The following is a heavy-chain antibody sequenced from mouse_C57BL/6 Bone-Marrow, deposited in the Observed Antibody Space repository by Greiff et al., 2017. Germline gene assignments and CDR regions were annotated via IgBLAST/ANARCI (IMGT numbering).Heavy chain of an antibody. J-gene: IGHJ3*01. D-gene: IGHD2-4*01. Sequence: QVQLQQSGAELARPGASVKLSCKASGYTFTSYGISWVKQRTGQGLEWIGEIYPRSGNTYYNEKFKGKATLTADKSSSTAYMELRSLTSEDSAVYFCARGAHYDYGRACFAYWGQGTLVTVSA. CDR2: IYPRSGNT. CDR3: ARGAHYDYGRACFAY. V-gene: IGHV1-81*01. CDR1: GYTFTSYG.